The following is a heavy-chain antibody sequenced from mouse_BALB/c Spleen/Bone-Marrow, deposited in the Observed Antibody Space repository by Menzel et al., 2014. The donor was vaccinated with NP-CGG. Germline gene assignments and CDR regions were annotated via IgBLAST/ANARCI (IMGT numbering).Heavy chain of an antibody. D-gene: IGHD4-1*01. CDR3: VGWEDY. Sequence: EVQLQQSGAELVKPGALSSLQTLNLKLSCTASGFNIKDTYMHWVKQRPDQGLEWIGRIDPANGNTKYNPKFQGKATITSDTSSNTAYLQLSSLASGDTAVYYCVGWEDYWGQGTTLAVSS. J-gene: IGHJ2*01. CDR1: GFNIKDTY. CDR2: IDPANGNT. V-gene: IGHV14-3*02.